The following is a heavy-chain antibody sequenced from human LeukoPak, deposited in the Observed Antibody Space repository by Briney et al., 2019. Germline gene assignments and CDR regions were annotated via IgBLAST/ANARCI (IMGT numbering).Heavy chain of an antibody. Sequence: GGSLRLSCAASGFTLSSYSMNWVRQAPGKGLEWVSYISSSSTHIYYADSVKGRFTISRDNARNSLYLQMNNLRAEDTAIYYCARSEHSSSSFDYWGQGTLVTVSS. CDR3: ARSEHSSSSFDY. D-gene: IGHD6-6*01. J-gene: IGHJ4*02. CDR1: GFTLSSYS. CDR2: ISSSSTHI. V-gene: IGHV3-21*01.